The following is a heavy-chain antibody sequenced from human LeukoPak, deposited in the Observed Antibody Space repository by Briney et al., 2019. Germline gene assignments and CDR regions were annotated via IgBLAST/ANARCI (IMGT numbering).Heavy chain of an antibody. CDR1: GFTFSSYD. D-gene: IGHD2-2*01. Sequence: GGSLRLSCAASGFTFSSYDMHWVRQATGKGLEWVSAIGTAGDTYYPGSVKGRFTISRENAKNSLYLQMNSLRAGDTAVYCCARDVKRYCSSTSCYGPSYAFDIWGQGTMVTVSS. CDR3: ARDVKRYCSSTSCYGPSYAFDI. J-gene: IGHJ3*02. CDR2: IGTAGDT. V-gene: IGHV3-13*01.